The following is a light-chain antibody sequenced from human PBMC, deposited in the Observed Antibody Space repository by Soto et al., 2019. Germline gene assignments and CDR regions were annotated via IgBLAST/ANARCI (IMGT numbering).Light chain of an antibody. Sequence: DIQMTQSPSTLSASVGDRVTITCRASQSISGSLAWYQQKPGKAPKLLIYEAANIKSGVPSRFGCSGSGTVYTLTISRLQPDDSASYYCQQYNGYWTFGQGTRVEIK. CDR1: QSISGS. CDR2: EAA. V-gene: IGKV1-5*03. J-gene: IGKJ1*01. CDR3: QQYNGYWT.